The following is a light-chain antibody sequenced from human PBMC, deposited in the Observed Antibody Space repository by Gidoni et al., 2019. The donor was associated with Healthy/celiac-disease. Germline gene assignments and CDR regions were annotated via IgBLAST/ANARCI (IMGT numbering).Light chain of an antibody. CDR3: QQYNNWPPWT. CDR2: GAS. CDR1: QSVSSN. V-gene: IGKV3-15*01. Sequence: EIVMTQSPATLSRSPGERATLSCRASQSVSSNLAWYQQKPGQAPRLLIYGASTRATGIPARFSGSGSGTEFTLTISSLQSEDFAVYYCQQYNNWPPWTFGQGTKVEIK. J-gene: IGKJ1*01.